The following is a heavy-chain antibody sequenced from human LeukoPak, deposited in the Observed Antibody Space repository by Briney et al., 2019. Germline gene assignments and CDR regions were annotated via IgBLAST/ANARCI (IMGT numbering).Heavy chain of an antibody. Sequence: SETLSLTCAVYGGSFSGYYWSWIRQPPGEGLEWIGEINHSGSTNYNPSLKSRVTISVDTSKNQFSLKLSSVTAADTAVYYCARRSIAARGPCWFDPWGQGTLVTVSS. V-gene: IGHV4-34*01. CDR1: GGSFSGYY. J-gene: IGHJ5*02. CDR2: INHSGST. D-gene: IGHD6-6*01. CDR3: ARRSIAARGPCWFDP.